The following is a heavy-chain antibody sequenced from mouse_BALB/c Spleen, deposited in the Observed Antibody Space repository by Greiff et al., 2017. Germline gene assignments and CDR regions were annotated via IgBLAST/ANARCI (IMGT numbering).Heavy chain of an antibody. Sequence: EVQLVESGPGLVKPSQSLSLTCTVTGYSITSDYAWNWIRQFPGNKLEWMGYISYSGSTSYNPSLKSRISITRDTSKNQFFLQLNSVTTEDTATYYCARSDYYGYGWFAYWGQGTLVTVSA. CDR1: GYSITSDYA. CDR2: ISYSGST. V-gene: IGHV3-2*02. CDR3: ARSDYYGYGWFAY. D-gene: IGHD1-2*01. J-gene: IGHJ3*01.